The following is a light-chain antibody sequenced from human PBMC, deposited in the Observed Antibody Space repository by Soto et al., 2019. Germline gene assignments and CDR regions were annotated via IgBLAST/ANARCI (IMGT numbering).Light chain of an antibody. CDR1: SSNIGAGYD. CDR2: GNS. V-gene: IGLV1-40*01. Sequence: QSVLTQPPSVSGAPGQRVTISCTGSSSNIGAGYDVHWYQQLPGTAPKLLIYGNSNRPSGVPDRFSGSKSGTSASLAITGLQAEDDADYYCQSYDSSLSGSVFGGGTKQTVL. J-gene: IGLJ3*02. CDR3: QSYDSSLSGSV.